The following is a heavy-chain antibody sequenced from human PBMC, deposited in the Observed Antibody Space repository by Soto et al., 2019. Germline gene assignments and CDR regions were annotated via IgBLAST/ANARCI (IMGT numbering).Heavy chain of an antibody. CDR1: GFTFSDHY. J-gene: IGHJ3*02. D-gene: IGHD2-2*01. CDR3: AREAGYCSRTSCYRRAFDT. Sequence: GGSLRLSCAASGFTFSDHYMDWVRQAPGKGLEWVGRTRDKAKSYTTEYAASVKGRFTISRDDSKNSVYLQMNSLKTEDTAVYYCAREAGYCSRTSCYRRAFDTWGQGTTVTVSS. V-gene: IGHV3-72*01. CDR2: TRDKAKSYTT.